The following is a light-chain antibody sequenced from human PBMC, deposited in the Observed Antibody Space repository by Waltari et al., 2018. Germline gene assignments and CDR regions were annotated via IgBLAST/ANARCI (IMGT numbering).Light chain of an antibody. CDR1: SSDVGGYNY. CDR3: CSYAGSHWV. V-gene: IGLV2-11*01. CDR2: DVS. J-gene: IGLJ3*02. Sequence: QSALTQPRSVSGSPGQSVTISCTGTSSDVGGYNYVSWYQQHPDKAPKLIIYDVSKRPSGVPDGFSGSKSGNTASLTISGLQAEDEADYYCCSYAGSHWVFGGGTKLTVL.